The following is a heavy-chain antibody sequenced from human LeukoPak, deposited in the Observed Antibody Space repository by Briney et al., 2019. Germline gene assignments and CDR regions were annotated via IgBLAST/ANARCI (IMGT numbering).Heavy chain of an antibody. CDR3: ASPGIVAAGTDRGFDY. D-gene: IGHD6-13*01. Sequence: SGTLSLTCTVSGGSISGYYWSWIRQPPGKGLEWVGYIFHSGSTNYNPPLMSRVTISVDTSKNQFSLRLSSVTAADTAVYYCASPGIVAAGTDRGFDYWGQGTLVTVSS. CDR2: IFHSGST. J-gene: IGHJ4*02. CDR1: GGSISGYY. V-gene: IGHV4-59*01.